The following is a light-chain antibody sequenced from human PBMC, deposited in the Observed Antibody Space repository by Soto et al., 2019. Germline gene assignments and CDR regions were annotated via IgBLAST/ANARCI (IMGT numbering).Light chain of an antibody. CDR3: QQRSNWLPIT. CDR2: GAS. Sequence: EIVLTQSPGTLSLSPGERATLSCRASQSVSSSYLAWYQQKPGQAPRLLIYGASSRATGIPDRFSGSGSGTEFTLTISSLQPDDFATYYCQQRSNWLPITFGQGTRLEIK. CDR1: QSVSSSY. V-gene: IGKV3D-20*02. J-gene: IGKJ5*01.